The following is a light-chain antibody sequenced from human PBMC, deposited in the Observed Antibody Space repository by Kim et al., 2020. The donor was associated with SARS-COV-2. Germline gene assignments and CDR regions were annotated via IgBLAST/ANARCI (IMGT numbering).Light chain of an antibody. CDR2: DAS. V-gene: IGKV3D-20*01. J-gene: IGKJ5*01. CDR1: QSVFNNY. CDR3: QQYGTRTT. Sequence: LSPGERATLSYGASQSVFNNYLAWYQKKPGLAPRLLIYDASFRASGIPDRFSASGSGTDFTLTISRVEPEDFAVYYCQQYGTRTTFGQGARLEIK.